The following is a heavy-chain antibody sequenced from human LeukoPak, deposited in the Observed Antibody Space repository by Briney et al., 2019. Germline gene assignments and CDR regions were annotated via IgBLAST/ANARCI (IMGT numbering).Heavy chain of an antibody. CDR2: IYYSGST. Sequence: SETLSLTCTVSGGSISSGGYYWSWIRQHPGKGLEWIGYIYYSGSTYYNPSPKSRVTISVDTSKNQFSLKLSSVTAADTAVYYCARTSYYDSSGYYSVFDYWGQGTLVTVSS. CDR1: GGSISSGGYY. V-gene: IGHV4-31*03. J-gene: IGHJ4*02. D-gene: IGHD3-22*01. CDR3: ARTSYYDSSGYYSVFDY.